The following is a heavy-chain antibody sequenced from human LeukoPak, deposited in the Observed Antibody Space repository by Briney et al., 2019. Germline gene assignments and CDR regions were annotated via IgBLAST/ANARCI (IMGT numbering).Heavy chain of an antibody. D-gene: IGHD3-10*01. J-gene: IGHJ4*02. CDR1: GGSISSSSYY. V-gene: IGHV4-39*07. Sequence: SETLSLTCTVSGGSISSSSYYWGSIRQPPGTGLEWIGSIYYSGSTNYNPSLKSRVTISVDKSKNQFSLKLSSVTAADTAVYYCARDPGSHSPFDYWGQGTLVTVSS. CDR2: IYYSGST. CDR3: ARDPGSHSPFDY.